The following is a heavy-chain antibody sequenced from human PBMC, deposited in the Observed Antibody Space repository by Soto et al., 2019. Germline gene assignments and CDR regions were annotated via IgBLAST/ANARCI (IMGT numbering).Heavy chain of an antibody. J-gene: IGHJ6*02. D-gene: IGHD3-22*01. V-gene: IGHV4-39*01. CDR2: IYYSGST. CDR1: GGSISSSSYY. CDR3: ASPAVDSIGYYYRPSNYYYYGMDV. Sequence: PSETLSLTCTVSGGSISSSSYYWGWIRQPPGKGLEWIGSIYYSGSTYYNPSLKSRVTISVDTSKNQFSMKLSSVTAADTAGYYCASPAVDSIGYYYRPSNYYYYGMDVWGQGTTFTVP.